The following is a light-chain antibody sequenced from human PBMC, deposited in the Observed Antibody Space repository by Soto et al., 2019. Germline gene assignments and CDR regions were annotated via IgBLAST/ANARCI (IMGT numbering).Light chain of an antibody. Sequence: DIPMSQSPSTLSASVGDRVTITCRASQSISSWLAWYQQKPGKAPKLLIYKASSLEGGVPSRFSGSGSGTEFTLTISSLQPDDSATYYCQQYNSYSVASGGGTKVDIK. CDR3: QQYNSYSVA. J-gene: IGKJ4*01. CDR1: QSISSW. V-gene: IGKV1-5*03. CDR2: KAS.